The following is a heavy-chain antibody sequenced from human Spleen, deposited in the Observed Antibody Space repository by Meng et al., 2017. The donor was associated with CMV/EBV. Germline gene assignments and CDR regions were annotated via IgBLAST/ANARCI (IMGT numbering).Heavy chain of an antibody. D-gene: IGHD4/OR15-4a*01. CDR1: GVTVSSNY. J-gene: IGHJ6*02. CDR3: AREDYGNTDSYHYYGMDV. Sequence: GGSLRLSCAASGVTVSSNYMSWVRQAPGKGLEWVSYISSTAYSIYYADSVKGRFTTSRDNAKNSLYLQLNSLRAEDTGVYYCAREDYGNTDSYHYYGMDVWGQGTTVTVSS. V-gene: IGHV3-11*04. CDR2: ISSTAYSI.